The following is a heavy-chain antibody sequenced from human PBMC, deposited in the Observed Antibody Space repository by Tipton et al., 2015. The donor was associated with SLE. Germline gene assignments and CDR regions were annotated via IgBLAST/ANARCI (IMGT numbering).Heavy chain of an antibody. D-gene: IGHD3-3*02. V-gene: IGHV4-30-2*01. CDR1: GASIGSGGYS. Sequence: TLSLTCAVSGASIGSGGYSWNWIRQPPGKGLQWIGYIFHSGITYYNPSLKSRVTISVDTSKNQFSLKLTSVTAADTAVYYCARGPPFMEWERNWFDPWGQGTQVTVSS. J-gene: IGHJ5*02. CDR3: ARGPPFMEWERNWFDP. CDR2: IFHSGIT.